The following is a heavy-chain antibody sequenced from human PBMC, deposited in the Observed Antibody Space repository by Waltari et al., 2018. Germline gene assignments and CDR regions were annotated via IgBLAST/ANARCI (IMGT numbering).Heavy chain of an antibody. V-gene: IGHV6-1*01. CDR2: TYYRSRWYN. Sequence: QVQLQQSGPGLVKPSQTLSLTCAISGDSVSSKTAAWNWIRQSPSRGLEWLGRTYYRSRWYNNYAVSVKSRITINQDTAKNQFSLQLSSVTPEDTAVYYCARDPPDGYTYFDYWGQGTLVTVSS. CDR1: GDSVSSKTAA. D-gene: IGHD3-16*01. J-gene: IGHJ4*02. CDR3: ARDPPDGYTYFDY.